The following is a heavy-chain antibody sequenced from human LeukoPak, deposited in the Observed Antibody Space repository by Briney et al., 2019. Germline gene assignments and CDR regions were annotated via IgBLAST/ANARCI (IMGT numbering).Heavy chain of an antibody. CDR1: GFTFDDYT. V-gene: IGHV3-43*01. CDR2: INWDGGST. Sequence: GGSLRLSCAASGFTFDDYTMHWVRQAPGKGLEWVSLINWDGGSTYYADSVKGRFTISRDNSKNSLYLQMNSLRTEDTALYYCAKDKFSGGSGSYYSGYFDYWGQGTLVTVSS. D-gene: IGHD3-10*01. J-gene: IGHJ4*02. CDR3: AKDKFSGGSGSYYSGYFDY.